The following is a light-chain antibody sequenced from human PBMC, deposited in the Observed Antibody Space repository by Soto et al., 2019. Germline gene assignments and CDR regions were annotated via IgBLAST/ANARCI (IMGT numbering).Light chain of an antibody. CDR1: QSISSW. J-gene: IGKJ1*01. CDR3: QQYSYFAT. Sequence: DIQMTQSPSTLSASVGDRVTITCRASQSISSWLTWYQQKAGQAPKLLIYKACIVESGVPSRFSGSGSGTEFTLTIRSLQPDNSETYYCQQYSYFATFGQGTRVEVK. V-gene: IGKV1-5*03. CDR2: KAC.